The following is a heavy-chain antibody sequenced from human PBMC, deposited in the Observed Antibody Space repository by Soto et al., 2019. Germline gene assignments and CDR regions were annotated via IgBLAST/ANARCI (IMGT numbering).Heavy chain of an antibody. V-gene: IGHV3-23*01. D-gene: IGHD1-20*01. Sequence: GGSLRLSCEASGLTLRNYAMTWIRQAPGKGLEWVSLISANDVGTYYAESVKTRFTISTDQSRNTVYLQMDSLRADDTAIYYCAKAKDDYNWDNRPPFDYWGQGTLVTVSS. CDR2: ISANDVGT. CDR3: AKAKDDYNWDNRPPFDY. CDR1: GLTLRNYA. J-gene: IGHJ4*02.